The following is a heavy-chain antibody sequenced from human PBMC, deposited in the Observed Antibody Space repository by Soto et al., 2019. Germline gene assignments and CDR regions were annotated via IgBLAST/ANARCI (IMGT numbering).Heavy chain of an antibody. D-gene: IGHD2-21*02. CDR2: IYSSGRT. V-gene: IGHV4-39*01. CDR3: VRHETDHTAYYYSAMDV. Sequence: SETLSLTCNVSGDSITTSCYYWDWIRQPPGKGLEWIGSIYSSGRTYYNPSLNSRVTISLDTAKNQIYLKLNSVTAAATAVHYCVRHETDHTAYYYSAMDVWGQGTTVPVSS. J-gene: IGHJ6*02. CDR1: GDSITTSCYY.